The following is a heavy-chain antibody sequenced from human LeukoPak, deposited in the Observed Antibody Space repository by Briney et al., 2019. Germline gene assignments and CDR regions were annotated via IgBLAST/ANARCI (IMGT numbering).Heavy chain of an antibody. D-gene: IGHD5-24*01. CDR3: ARDVERWLQLKIRHPAKINWFDP. V-gene: IGHV1-8*01. CDR2: MNPNSGNT. J-gene: IGHJ5*02. Sequence: ASVKVSCKASGYTFTSYDINWVRQATGQGLEWMGWMNPNSGNTGYAQKFQGRVTMTRNTSISTAYMELSSLRSEDTGVYYCARDVERWLQLKIRHPAKINWFDPWGQGTLVTVSS. CDR1: GYTFTSYD.